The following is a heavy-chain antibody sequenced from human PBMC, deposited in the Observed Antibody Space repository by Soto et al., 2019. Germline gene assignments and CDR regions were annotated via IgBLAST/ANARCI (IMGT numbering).Heavy chain of an antibody. CDR1: GYTFSVYH. J-gene: IGHJ6*02. D-gene: IGHD4-4*01. CDR3: AKELQRGMDV. V-gene: IGHV1-2*02. CDR2: VHPNSGGT. Sequence: QVHLVQSGAEVKQPGASVKVSCKASGYTFSVYHMHWVRQAPGQGLEWMGWVHPNSGGTNYAQSFEGRGHMTRDTSINTAYMELSRLTSDDTAVYYCAKELQRGMDVWGQGTTVTVSS.